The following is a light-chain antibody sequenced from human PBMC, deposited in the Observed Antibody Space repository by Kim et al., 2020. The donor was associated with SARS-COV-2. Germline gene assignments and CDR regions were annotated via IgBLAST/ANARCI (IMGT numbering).Light chain of an antibody. CDR2: GAS. CDR1: QIVSRSY. Sequence: EIVLTQSPGTLSLSPGERVTLSCKASQIVSRSYLAWYQQKPGQAPRLLIYGASSRATGIPDRFSGSGSGTDFTLTISRLEPEDFAVYYCHQYGGSLFGGGTKVDIK. CDR3: HQYGGSL. J-gene: IGKJ4*01. V-gene: IGKV3-20*01.